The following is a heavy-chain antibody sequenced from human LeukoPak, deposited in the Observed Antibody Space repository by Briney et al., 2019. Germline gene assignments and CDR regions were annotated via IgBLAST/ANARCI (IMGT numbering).Heavy chain of an antibody. CDR2: IWYDGSNK. CDR1: GFTFSSYG. J-gene: IGHJ4*02. V-gene: IGHV3-33*01. D-gene: IGHD2-2*01. Sequence: GGSLRLSCAASGFTFSSYGMHWVRQAPGKGLEWVAVIWYDGSNKYYADSVKGRFTISRDNSKNTLYLQMNSLRAENTAVYYCARDCSSTSCFDYWGQGTLVTVSS. CDR3: ARDCSSTSCFDY.